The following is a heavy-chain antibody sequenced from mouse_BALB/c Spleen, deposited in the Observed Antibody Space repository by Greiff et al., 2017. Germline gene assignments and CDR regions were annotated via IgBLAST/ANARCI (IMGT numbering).Heavy chain of an antibody. CDR3: ARSLLRLRLYYFDY. D-gene: IGHD1-2*01. J-gene: IGHJ2*01. CDR2: INPGSGGT. V-gene: IGHV1-54*01. Sequence: QVQLQQSGAELVRPGTSVKVSCKASGYAFTNYLIEWVKQRPGQGLEWIGVINPGSGGTNYNEKFKGKATLTADKSSSTAYMQLSSLTSDDSAVYFCARSLLRLRLYYFDYWGQGTTLTVSS. CDR1: GYAFTNYL.